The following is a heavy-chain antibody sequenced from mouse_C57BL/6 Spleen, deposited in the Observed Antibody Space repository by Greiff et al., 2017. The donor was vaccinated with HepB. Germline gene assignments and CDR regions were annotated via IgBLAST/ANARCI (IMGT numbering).Heavy chain of an antibody. CDR3: ARYGDDEGAWFAY. CDR2: IRNKANGYTT. V-gene: IGHV7-3*01. J-gene: IGHJ3*01. CDR1: GFTFTDYY. D-gene: IGHD2-2*01. Sequence: DVKLVESGGGLVQPGGSLSLSCAASGFTFTDYYMSWVRQPPGKALEWLGFIRNKANGYTTEYSASVKGRFTISRDKSQSILYLQMNALRAEDRATYYCARYGDDEGAWFAYWGQGTRVTVSA.